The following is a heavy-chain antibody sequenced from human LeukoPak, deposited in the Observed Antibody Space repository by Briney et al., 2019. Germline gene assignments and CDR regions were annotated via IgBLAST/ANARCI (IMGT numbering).Heavy chain of an antibody. Sequence: PSETLSLTCTVSGYSISSGFDWGWIRQPPGKGLEWIGSIYHSGSTYYNPSLKSRVTISVDTSKNQFSLKLSSVTAADTAVYYCARDQSRITIFGVVFSRSLDVWGKGTTVTVSS. V-gene: IGHV4-38-2*02. J-gene: IGHJ6*04. CDR2: IYHSGST. CDR3: ARDQSRITIFGVVFSRSLDV. CDR1: GYSISSGFD. D-gene: IGHD3-3*01.